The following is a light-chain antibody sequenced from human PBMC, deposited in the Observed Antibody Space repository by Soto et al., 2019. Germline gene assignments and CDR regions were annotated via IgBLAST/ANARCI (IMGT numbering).Light chain of an antibody. Sequence: DIQLTQSPSSMSASVGDRVTITCQASQDISNYLNWYQQKPGKAPNLLIYDASNLEAEVPSRFNGSGSGTDFSFTISSLQPEDIGTYYCQQFDDLPLTFGGGTKVEIK. CDR2: DAS. V-gene: IGKV1-33*01. CDR1: QDISNY. CDR3: QQFDDLPLT. J-gene: IGKJ4*01.